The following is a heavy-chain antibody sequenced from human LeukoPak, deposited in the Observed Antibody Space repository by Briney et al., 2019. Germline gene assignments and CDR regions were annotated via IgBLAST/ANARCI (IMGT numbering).Heavy chain of an antibody. Sequence: GGSLRLSCAASGFTFSYYGMHWVRQAPGKGLEWVAFVRFDGNDKFYADSVKGRFTISRDTSKNTLYLQMNSLRAEDTAVYYCAKDGASNSGLDYWGQGTLVTVSS. CDR3: AKDGASNSGLDY. CDR2: VRFDGNDK. CDR1: GFTFSYYG. J-gene: IGHJ4*02. D-gene: IGHD6-19*01. V-gene: IGHV3-30*02.